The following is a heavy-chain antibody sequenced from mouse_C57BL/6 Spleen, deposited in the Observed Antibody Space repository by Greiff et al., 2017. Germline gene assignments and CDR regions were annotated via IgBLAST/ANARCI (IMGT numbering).Heavy chain of an antibody. CDR3: ARRGLRREYYFDY. V-gene: IGHV1-69*01. CDR2: IDPSDSYT. D-gene: IGHD2-4*01. J-gene: IGHJ2*01. CDR1: GYTFTSYW. Sequence: QVQLQQSGAELVMPGASVKLSCKASGYTFTSYWMHWVKQRPGQGLEWIGEIDPSDSYTNYNQKFKGKSTLTVDKSSSTAYMQLSSLTSEDSAVYYCARRGLRREYYFDYWGQGTTLTVSS.